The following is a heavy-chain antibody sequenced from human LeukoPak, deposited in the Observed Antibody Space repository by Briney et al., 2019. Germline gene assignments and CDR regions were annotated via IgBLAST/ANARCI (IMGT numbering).Heavy chain of an antibody. D-gene: IGHD3-22*01. Sequence: SETLSLTCTVSGGFISSSSYYWGWIRQPPGKGLAWIGSIYYSGSTYYNPSLKSRVTISVDTSKNQFSLNLSSVTAADTAVYYCARLYYDSSGYYQICYFDYWGQGTLVTVSS. V-gene: IGHV4-39*01. CDR2: IYYSGST. CDR3: ARLYYDSSGYYQICYFDY. J-gene: IGHJ4*02. CDR1: GGFISSSSYY.